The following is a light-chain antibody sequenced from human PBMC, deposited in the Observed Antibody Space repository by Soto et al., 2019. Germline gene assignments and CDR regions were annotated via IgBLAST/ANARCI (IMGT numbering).Light chain of an antibody. CDR1: QGIRND. V-gene: IGKV1-6*01. CDR3: LQDYSYPRA. Sequence: AIQMTQSPPSLSASVGDRVTITCRASQGIRNDLNWYKQKPGKAPKLLIYGASSLHSGVPSRFSGSGSGTDFTLTISSLQPEDFATYYCLQDYSYPRAFGQGTKVELK. CDR2: GAS. J-gene: IGKJ1*01.